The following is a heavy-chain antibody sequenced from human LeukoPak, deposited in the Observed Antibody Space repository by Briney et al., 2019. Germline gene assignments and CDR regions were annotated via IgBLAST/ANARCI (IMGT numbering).Heavy chain of an antibody. V-gene: IGHV3-30*02. CDR2: IRYDGSNK. D-gene: IGHD3-10*01. CDR1: GFTFSSYG. CDR3: AKIGGTYYYGSGSSQFDY. J-gene: IGHJ4*02. Sequence: GGSLRLSCAASGFTFSSYGMHWVRQAPGKGLEWVAFIRYDGSNKYYADSAKGRFTISRDNSKSTLYVQMNSLRAEDTAVYYCAKIGGTYYYGSGSSQFDYWGQGTLVTVSS.